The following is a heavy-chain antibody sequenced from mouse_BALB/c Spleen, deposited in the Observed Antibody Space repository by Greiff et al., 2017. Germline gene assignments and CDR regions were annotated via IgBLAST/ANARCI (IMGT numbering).Heavy chain of an antibody. V-gene: IGHV5-9-4*01. CDR1: GFTFSSYA. J-gene: IGHJ4*01. D-gene: IGHD1-1*01. CDR3: ARTTTVVAPAMDY. Sequence: DVMLVESGGGLVKPGGSLKLSCAASGFTFSSYAMSWVRQSPEKRLEWVAEISSGGSYTYYPDTVTGRFTISRDNAKNTLYLEMSSLRSEDTAMYYCARTTTVVAPAMDYWGQGTSVTVSS. CDR2: ISSGGSYT.